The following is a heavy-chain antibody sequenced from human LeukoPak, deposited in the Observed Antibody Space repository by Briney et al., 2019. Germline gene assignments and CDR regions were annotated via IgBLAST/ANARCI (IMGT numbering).Heavy chain of an antibody. Sequence: SGTLSLPCTVSGXSISSYYWSWLRQPPGKGLEWIGYIYYSGSTNYNPSLKSRDTISVDTTKNKFSLKLSSVTAADTAVYYCAREKYYYGSGSYGLSWFDPWGQGTLVTVSS. V-gene: IGHV4-59*01. CDR1: GXSISSYY. J-gene: IGHJ5*02. D-gene: IGHD3-10*01. CDR2: IYYSGST. CDR3: AREKYYYGSGSYGLSWFDP.